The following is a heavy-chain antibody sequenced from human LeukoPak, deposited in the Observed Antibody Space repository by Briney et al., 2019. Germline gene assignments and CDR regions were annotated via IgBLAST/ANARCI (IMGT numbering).Heavy chain of an antibody. CDR2: ISSSGSTI. V-gene: IGHV3-11*01. CDR3: ARVGGTTVAPNDAFDI. Sequence: GGSLRLSCAASGFTFSDYYMSWIHQAPGKGLEWVSYISSSGSTIYYADSVKGRFTISRDNAKNSLYLQMNSLRAEDTAVYYCARVGGTTVAPNDAFDIWGQGTMVTVSS. J-gene: IGHJ3*02. D-gene: IGHD4-23*01. CDR1: GFTFSDYY.